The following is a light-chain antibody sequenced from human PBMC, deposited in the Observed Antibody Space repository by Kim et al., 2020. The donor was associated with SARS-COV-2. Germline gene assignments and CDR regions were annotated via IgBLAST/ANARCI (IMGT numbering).Light chain of an antibody. CDR1: NSGSKS. CDR2: NDS. J-gene: IGLJ3*02. V-gene: IGLV3-21*04. CDR3: QVWDSSSDRV. Sequence: VAPGETARITCGGDNSGSKSVHWYQQKPGQAPVLVIHNDSDRPSGIPERLSGSNAGNTATLTISRVEAGDEADYYCQVWDSSSDRVFGGGTKLSVL.